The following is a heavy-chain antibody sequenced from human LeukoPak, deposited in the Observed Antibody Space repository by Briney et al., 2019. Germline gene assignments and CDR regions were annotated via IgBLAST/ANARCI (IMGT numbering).Heavy chain of an antibody. CDR3: AKLSRGVVPGEGY. V-gene: IGHV3-23*01. CDR1: GFMFSSYD. Sequence: GGTLRLSCAASGFMFSSYDMSWVRQAPGKGLECVSTISGSGGSTYYAESLKGRFTISRDNPGNTVYLQMNSLRAEDTAVYYCAKLSRGVVPGEGYWGQGTLVTVSS. J-gene: IGHJ4*02. CDR2: ISGSGGST. D-gene: IGHD2-2*01.